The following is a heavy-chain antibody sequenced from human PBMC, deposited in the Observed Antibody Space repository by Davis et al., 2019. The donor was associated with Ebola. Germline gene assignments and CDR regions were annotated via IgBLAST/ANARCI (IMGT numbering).Heavy chain of an antibody. J-gene: IGHJ6*02. Sequence: ASVKVSCKASGYTFTGYYMHWVRQAPGQGLEWMGWINPNSGGTNYAQKFQGRVTITADKSTSTAYMELSSLRSEDTAVYYCARYCSGGSCHPHYYYYGMDVWGQGTTVTVSS. CDR3: ARYCSGGSCHPHYYYYGMDV. V-gene: IGHV1-2*02. CDR1: GYTFTGYY. D-gene: IGHD2-15*01. CDR2: INPNSGGT.